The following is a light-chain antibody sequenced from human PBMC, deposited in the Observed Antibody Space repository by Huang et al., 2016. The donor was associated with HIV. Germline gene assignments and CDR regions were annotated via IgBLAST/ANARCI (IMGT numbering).Light chain of an antibody. CDR3: HQYAKSMAT. V-gene: IGKV3D-20*02. CDR1: QSVDTSY. Sequence: VLTQSPVSVSLSLGDRLTFSCRASQSVDTSYLAWYQHKPGQSPRLLVYETSTRASGIQSRFSGSGSGRDFSLTISRLEPEDFGVYYCHQYAKSMATFGQGTKVDI. J-gene: IGKJ1*01. CDR2: ETS.